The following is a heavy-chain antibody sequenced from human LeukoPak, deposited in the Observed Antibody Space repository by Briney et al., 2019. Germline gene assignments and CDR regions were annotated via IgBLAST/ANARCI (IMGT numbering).Heavy chain of an antibody. CDR1: GYSISSGYY. Sequence: SETLSLTCTVSGYSISSGYYWGWIRQPPGKGLEWIGSIYHSGRTFYNPSLKSRVTISVDTSKNQFSLKLSSVTAADTAVYYCASILIYYDILTGYSPPRAFDIWGQGTMVTVSS. CDR2: IYHSGRT. J-gene: IGHJ3*02. D-gene: IGHD3-9*01. V-gene: IGHV4-38-2*02. CDR3: ASILIYYDILTGYSPPRAFDI.